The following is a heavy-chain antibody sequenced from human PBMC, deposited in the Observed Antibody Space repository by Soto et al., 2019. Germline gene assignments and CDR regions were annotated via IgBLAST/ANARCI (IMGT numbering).Heavy chain of an antibody. V-gene: IGHV3-21*01. CDR3: ARDWAAALDY. Sequence: PGGSLRLSCVASGFIFSDYSMNWVRQAPGKGLEWVSFISGSRGYIYYGDSVKGRFTISRDNAKNSLDLQMNNLRAEDTAVYYFARDWAAALDYWGPGTLVTVSS. J-gene: IGHJ4*02. CDR1: GFIFSDYS. CDR2: ISGSRGYI. D-gene: IGHD6-13*01.